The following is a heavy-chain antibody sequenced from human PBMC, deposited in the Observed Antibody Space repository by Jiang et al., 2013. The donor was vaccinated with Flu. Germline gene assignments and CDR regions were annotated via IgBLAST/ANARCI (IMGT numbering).Heavy chain of an antibody. V-gene: IGHV3-23*01. CDR3: AKHIAAAGTLYSGMDV. CDR1: GFTFSSYG. Sequence: VQLLESGGGVVQPGRSLRLSCAASGFTFSSYGMQWVRQAPGKGLEWVSAISGSGGSTYYADSVKGRFTISRDNSKNTLYLQMNSLRAEDTAVYYCAKHIAAAGTLYSGMDVWGQGTTVTVSS. D-gene: IGHD6-13*01. J-gene: IGHJ6*02. CDR2: ISGSGGST.